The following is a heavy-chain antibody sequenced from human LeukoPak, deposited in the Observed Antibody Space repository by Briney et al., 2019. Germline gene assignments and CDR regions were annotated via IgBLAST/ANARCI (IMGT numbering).Heavy chain of an antibody. CDR1: GGSISSSSYY. J-gene: IGHJ4*02. CDR2: IYYSGST. Sequence: SETLSLTCTVSGGSISSSSYYWGWIRQPPGKGLEWIGSIYYSGSTYYNPSLKSRVTISVDTSKNQFSLKLSSVTAADTAVYYCARLPRTARLLDYWGQGTLVTVSS. CDR3: ARLPRTARLLDY. V-gene: IGHV4-39*01. D-gene: IGHD6-6*01.